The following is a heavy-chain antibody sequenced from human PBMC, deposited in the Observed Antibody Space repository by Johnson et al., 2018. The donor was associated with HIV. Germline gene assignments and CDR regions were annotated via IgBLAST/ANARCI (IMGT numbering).Heavy chain of an antibody. Sequence: MLLVESGGGVVQPGRSLRLSCAASGFTFSSYDMHWVRQATGKGLEWVSAIGTAGDTYYPGSVKGRFTIYRDNSKNTLYLQMNSLRAEDTALYYCAKDLGDAVGDTHDAFDIWGQGTMVTVSS. CDR1: GFTFSSYD. V-gene: IGHV3-13*01. D-gene: IGHD1-26*01. CDR2: IGTAGDT. CDR3: AKDLGDAVGDTHDAFDI. J-gene: IGHJ3*02.